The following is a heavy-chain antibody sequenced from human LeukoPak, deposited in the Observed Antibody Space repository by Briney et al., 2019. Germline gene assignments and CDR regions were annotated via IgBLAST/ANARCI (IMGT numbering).Heavy chain of an antibody. Sequence: PSETLSLTCTVSGGSISSSSYYWGWIRQPPGKGLEWIGSIYYSGSTYYNPSLKSRVTISVDTSKNQFSLKLSSVTAADTAVYYCARDLPAYYDILTGYSPTYYMDVWGKGTTVTVSS. CDR3: ARDLPAYYDILTGYSPTYYMDV. J-gene: IGHJ6*03. CDR1: GGSISSSSYY. D-gene: IGHD3-9*01. V-gene: IGHV4-39*07. CDR2: IYYSGST.